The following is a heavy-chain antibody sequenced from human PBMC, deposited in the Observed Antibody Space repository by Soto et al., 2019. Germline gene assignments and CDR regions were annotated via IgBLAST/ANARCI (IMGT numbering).Heavy chain of an antibody. V-gene: IGHV2-5*02. CDR2: IYWDGDR. D-gene: IGHD1-20*01. J-gene: IGHJ5*02. CDR1: GFSLTSSGVG. Sequence: QITLKESGPTLLEPTQTLTLTCSFSGFSLTSSGVGVGWLRQAPGKALECLVIIYWDGDRRYNPSLRQRLNITKDTSKNQVVLTMTYTEPVDTATYYCAHRVPYNSYWDVGWFDPWGQGTLVTVS. CDR3: AHRVPYNSYWDVGWFDP.